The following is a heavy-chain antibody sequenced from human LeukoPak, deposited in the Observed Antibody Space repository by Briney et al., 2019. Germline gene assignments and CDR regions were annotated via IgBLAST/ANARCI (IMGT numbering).Heavy chain of an antibody. CDR3: ARDYYDSSGYYEFGDVWYFDL. CDR2: IFYSGTT. CDR1: GGSISSGGYH. V-gene: IGHV4-30-4*08. J-gene: IGHJ2*01. D-gene: IGHD3-22*01. Sequence: PSQTLSLTCTVSGGSISSGGYHWGWIRQPPGKGLEWIRCIFYSGTTYYNPSLKSPVSMSIDTSKNQFSLKLSSVTAAGTAVYYCARDYYDSSGYYEFGDVWYFDLWGRGTLVTVSS.